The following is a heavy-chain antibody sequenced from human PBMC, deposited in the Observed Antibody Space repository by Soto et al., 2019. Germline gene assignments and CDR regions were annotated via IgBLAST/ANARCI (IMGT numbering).Heavy chain of an antibody. J-gene: IGHJ5*02. Sequence: GEALKSSCKGSGYSFTSYWIGWVRQMPGKGLEWMVIIYPGDSDTSYSQSFQGQVTISAEKYIRTAYLQWSSLKASDTAMYYCARHLFWSGFRDYNWFHXWGQGTLFTVSX. CDR2: IYPGDSDT. CDR3: ARHLFWSGFRDYNWFHX. D-gene: IGHD3-3*01. CDR1: GYSFTSYW. V-gene: IGHV5-51*01.